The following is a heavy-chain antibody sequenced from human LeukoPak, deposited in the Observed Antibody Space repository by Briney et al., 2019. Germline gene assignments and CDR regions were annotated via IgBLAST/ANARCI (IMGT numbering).Heavy chain of an antibody. Sequence: ASVKVSCKASGYTFTSYAMHWVRQAPGQRLEWMGWINAGNGNTKYSQKLQGRVTMTTDTSTSTAYMELRSLRSDDTAVYYCARVAMTPHDAFDIWGQGTMVIVSS. J-gene: IGHJ3*02. CDR3: ARVAMTPHDAFDI. D-gene: IGHD2-2*01. CDR2: INAGNGNT. V-gene: IGHV1-3*01. CDR1: GYTFTSYA.